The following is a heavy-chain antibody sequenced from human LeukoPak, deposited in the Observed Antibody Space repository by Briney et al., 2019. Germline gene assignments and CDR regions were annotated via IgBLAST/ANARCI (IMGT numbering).Heavy chain of an antibody. D-gene: IGHD3-10*02. CDR2: INHSGST. V-gene: IGHV4-34*01. CDR1: GGSFSSYY. Sequence: SETLSLTCAVYGGSFSSYYWSWIRQPPGKGLEWIGEINHSGSTNYNPSLKSRVTISVDTSKNQFSLKLSSVTAADTAVYYCARGISSVPTSHFDYWGQGTLVTVSS. J-gene: IGHJ4*02. CDR3: ARGISSVPTSHFDY.